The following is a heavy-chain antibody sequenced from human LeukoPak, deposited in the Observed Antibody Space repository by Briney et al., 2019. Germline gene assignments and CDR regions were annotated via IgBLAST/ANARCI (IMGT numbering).Heavy chain of an antibody. Sequence: GASVKVSCKASGYTFTSYDINWVRQATGQGLEWMGWMNPNSGNTGYAQKFQGRVTMTRDTSTSTVYMELSSLRSEDTAVYYCARGMGAYNWNGEAFDIWGQGTMVTVSS. CDR1: GYTFTSYD. D-gene: IGHD1-1*01. CDR3: ARGMGAYNWNGEAFDI. CDR2: MNPNSGNT. J-gene: IGHJ3*02. V-gene: IGHV1-8*02.